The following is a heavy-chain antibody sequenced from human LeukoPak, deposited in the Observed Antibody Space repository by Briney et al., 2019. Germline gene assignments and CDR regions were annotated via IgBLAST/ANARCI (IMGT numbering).Heavy chain of an antibody. V-gene: IGHV3-23*01. Sequence: GGSLRLSCAASGFTFSSYAMSWVRQAPGKGLEWVSGISGSSGSTYYADSVKGRFTISRDNSKNTLYLQTNSLRAEDTAVYYCAKSGFGESASYNWFDPWGQGTLVTVSS. J-gene: IGHJ5*02. CDR2: ISGSSGST. CDR3: AKSGFGESASYNWFDP. D-gene: IGHD3-10*01. CDR1: GFTFSSYA.